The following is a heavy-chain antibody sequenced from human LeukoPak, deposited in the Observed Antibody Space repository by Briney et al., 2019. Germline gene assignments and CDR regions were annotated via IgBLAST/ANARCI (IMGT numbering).Heavy chain of an antibody. CDR2: ISSSGSTI. CDR3: ARDEYYDFWSGPTDYYYYYMDV. J-gene: IGHJ6*03. D-gene: IGHD3-3*01. V-gene: IGHV3-11*01. CDR1: GFTFSDYY. Sequence: PGVSLRLSCAASGFTFSDYYMSWICQAPGKGLEWVSYISSSGSTIYYADSVKGRFTISRDNAKNSLYLQMNSLRAEDTAVYYCARDEYYDFWSGPTDYYYYYMDVWGKGTTVTVSS.